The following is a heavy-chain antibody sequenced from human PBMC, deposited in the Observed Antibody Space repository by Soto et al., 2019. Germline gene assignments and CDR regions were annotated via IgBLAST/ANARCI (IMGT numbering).Heavy chain of an antibody. CDR2: IGSAGDT. D-gene: IGHD2-8*01. J-gene: IGHJ6*02. Sequence: ALRLSCAASGFTFSNYDMHWVRQATGKGLEWVSAIGSAGDTYYPDSVKGRFTISRENAKNSLYLQMNRLRVGDTAVYYCARGIMGPGDYYYGMDVWGQGTTVTVYS. CDR3: ARGIMGPGDYYYGMDV. CDR1: GFTFSNYD. V-gene: IGHV3-13*01.